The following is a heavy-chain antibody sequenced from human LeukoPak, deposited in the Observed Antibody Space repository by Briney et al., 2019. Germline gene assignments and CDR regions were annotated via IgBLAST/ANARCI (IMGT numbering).Heavy chain of an antibody. V-gene: IGHV1-2*02. CDR1: GYTFTVYY. CDR3: ARDRDSSSSLDY. J-gene: IGHJ4*02. D-gene: IGHD6-6*01. Sequence: ASVTVSCKASGYTFTVYYMHWVRQAPGQGLEWMGWIHPNSGGTNYAQKFQGRVTMTRDTSISTAYMELSSLISDDTAVYYCARDRDSSSSLDYCGQGTPLTVSS. CDR2: IHPNSGGT.